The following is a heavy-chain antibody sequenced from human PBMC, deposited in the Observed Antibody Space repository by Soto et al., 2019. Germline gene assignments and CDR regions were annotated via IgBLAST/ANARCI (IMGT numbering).Heavy chain of an antibody. CDR1: GFTFSNYG. CDR3: ARDEWGSGSLDY. CDR2: IWYDGSNK. D-gene: IGHD3-10*01. V-gene: IGHV3-33*01. Sequence: QVQLVESGGGVVQPGRSLRLSCAASGFTFSNYGMHWVRQAPGKGLEWVAVIWYDGSNKYYADSVKGRFTISRDNSKNTRYLQMTSLRAEDTAVYYCARDEWGSGSLDYWGQGTLVTVSS. J-gene: IGHJ4*02.